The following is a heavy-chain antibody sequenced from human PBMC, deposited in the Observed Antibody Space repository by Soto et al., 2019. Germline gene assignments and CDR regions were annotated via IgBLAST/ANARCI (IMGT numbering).Heavy chain of an antibody. CDR3: ARHNYGAGSTYFDY. CDR2: IYYSGST. Sequence: QVQLQESGPGLVKPSETLSLTCTVSGGSISSYYWSWIRQPPGTGLEWIGYIYYSGSTNSNPSLKSRVTISVDKSKNQFSLKLNSMTAADTAVYYCARHNYGAGSTYFDYWGQGTLVTVAS. V-gene: IGHV4-59*08. J-gene: IGHJ4*02. CDR1: GGSISSYY. D-gene: IGHD3-10*01.